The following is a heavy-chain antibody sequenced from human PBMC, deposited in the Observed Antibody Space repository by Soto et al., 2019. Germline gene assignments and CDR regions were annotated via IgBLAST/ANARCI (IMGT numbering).Heavy chain of an antibody. J-gene: IGHJ4*02. Sequence: ASVKVSCRASGYTFTGYSMHWVRQAPGQRLEWMGWINAGNGNTKYSQKFQGRVTITRDTSASTAYMELSSLRSEDTAVYYCARAVAVAADFDYWGQGTLVTVSS. V-gene: IGHV1-3*01. CDR2: INAGNGNT. CDR1: GYTFTGYS. CDR3: ARAVAVAADFDY. D-gene: IGHD6-19*01.